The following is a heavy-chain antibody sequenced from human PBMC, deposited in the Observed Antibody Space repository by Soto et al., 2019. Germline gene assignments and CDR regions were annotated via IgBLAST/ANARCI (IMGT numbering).Heavy chain of an antibody. Sequence: QVQLVQSGAEVKKPESSVKVSCKASGGTFGSYAINWVRQAPGQGLEWMGGIIPMYDTIDYAQKFLGRVTITADESTSTAYMEVRSLRSEDTAVYYCARDRRDGYNPFDCWGQGTLVTVSS. CDR1: GGTFGSYA. J-gene: IGHJ4*02. CDR2: IIPMYDTI. D-gene: IGHD5-12*01. V-gene: IGHV1-69*01. CDR3: ARDRRDGYNPFDC.